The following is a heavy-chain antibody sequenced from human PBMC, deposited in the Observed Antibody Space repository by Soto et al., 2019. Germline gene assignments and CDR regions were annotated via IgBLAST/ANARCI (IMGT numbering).Heavy chain of an antibody. V-gene: IGHV1-2*02. D-gene: IGHD6-19*01. CDR3: ARAEYSSGWYGLFYFDY. J-gene: IGHJ4*02. CDR1: GYTFTGYY. CDR2: SNPNSGGT. Sequence: QVQLVQSGAEVKKPGASVKVSCKASGYTFTGYYMHWVRQAPGQGLEWMRWSNPNSGGTNYAQKFQGGVTMTRDTSISTAYMELSRLRSDDTAVYYCARAEYSSGWYGLFYFDYWGQGTLVTVSS.